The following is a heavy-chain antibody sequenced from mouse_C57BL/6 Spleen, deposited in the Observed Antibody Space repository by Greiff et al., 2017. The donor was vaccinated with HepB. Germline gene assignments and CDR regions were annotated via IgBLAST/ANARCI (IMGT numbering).Heavy chain of an antibody. CDR2: INPSSGYT. Sequence: QVHVKQSGAELARPGASVKMSCKASGYTFTSYTMHWVKQRPGQGLEWIGYINPSSGYTKYNQKFKDKATLTADKSSSTAYMQLSSLTSEDSAVYYCARSPGTSLDYWGQGTTLTVSS. V-gene: IGHV1-4*01. CDR3: ARSPGTSLDY. D-gene: IGHD4-1*01. CDR1: GYTFTSYT. J-gene: IGHJ2*01.